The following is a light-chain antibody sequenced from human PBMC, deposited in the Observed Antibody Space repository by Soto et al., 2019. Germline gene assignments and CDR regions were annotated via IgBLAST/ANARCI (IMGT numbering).Light chain of an antibody. CDR2: EGS. CDR3: CSYAGSSTYVV. V-gene: IGLV2-23*01. J-gene: IGLJ2*01. Sequence: QSVLTQHASVSGSPGQSITISCTGTSSDVGSYNLVSWYQQHPGQAPKLMIYEGSKRPSGVSNRFSGSKSGNTASLTISGLQDEDEDDYYCCSYAGSSTYVVFGGGTKLTVL. CDR1: SSDVGSYNL.